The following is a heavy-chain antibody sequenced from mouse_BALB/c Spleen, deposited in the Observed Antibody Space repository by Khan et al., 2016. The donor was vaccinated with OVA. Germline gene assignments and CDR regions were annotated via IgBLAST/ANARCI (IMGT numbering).Heavy chain of an antibody. V-gene: IGHV3-8*02. CDR2: ISYSGST. Sequence: EVQLQQSGPSLVKPSQTLSLTCSVTGDSITSGYWNWIRKFPGNKLEYMGYISYSGSTYYNPSLKSRISITRDTSKNKSYLQLNYVTTEETAKNFCAREIIYDGYYVVYCDYWVQGTTLPVSS. D-gene: IGHD2-3*01. J-gene: IGHJ2*01. CDR1: GDSITSGY. CDR3: AREIIYDGYYVVYCDY.